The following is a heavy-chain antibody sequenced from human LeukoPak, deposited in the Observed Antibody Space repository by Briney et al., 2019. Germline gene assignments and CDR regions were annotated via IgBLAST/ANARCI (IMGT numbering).Heavy chain of an antibody. J-gene: IGHJ4*02. D-gene: IGHD6-13*01. CDR2: ISGSGGST. CDR1: GFTFSSYA. V-gene: IGHV3-23*01. Sequence: GGSLRLSCAASGFTFSSYAMSWVRQAPGKGLEWVSDISGSGGSTYYADSVKGRFTISRDNSKNTLYLQMNSLRAEDTAVYYCARGEQQLVPNYWGQGTLVTVSS. CDR3: ARGEQQLVPNY.